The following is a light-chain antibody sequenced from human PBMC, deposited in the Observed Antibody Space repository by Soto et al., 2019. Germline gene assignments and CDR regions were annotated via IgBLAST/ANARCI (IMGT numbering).Light chain of an antibody. CDR2: DAS. CDR3: QVWASSSDHWV. J-gene: IGLJ3*02. CDR1: NIGSKS. V-gene: IGLV3-21*02. Sequence: SYDLTRPPSVSVAPGQTARFTCGGNNIGSKSVHWYQQKPGQAPVLVVYDASHRPSGIPERFSGSNSGNTATLTISRVEAGDEADYYCQVWASSSDHWVFGGGTKVTVL.